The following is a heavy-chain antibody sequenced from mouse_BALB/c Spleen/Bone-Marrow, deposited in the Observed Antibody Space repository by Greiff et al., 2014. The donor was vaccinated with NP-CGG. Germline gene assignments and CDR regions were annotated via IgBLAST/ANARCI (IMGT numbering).Heavy chain of an antibody. CDR1: GFTFSSYG. CDR2: INSNGGST. CDR3: ARDMITTRGFAY. J-gene: IGHJ3*01. D-gene: IGHD2-4*01. Sequence: EVQLQESGGGLVQPGGSLKLSCAASGFTFSSYGMSWVRQTPDKRLEFVATINSNGGSTYYPDSVKGRFTISRDNAKNTLYLQMSSLKSEDTAMYYCARDMITTRGFAYWGQGTLVTVSA. V-gene: IGHV5-6-3*01.